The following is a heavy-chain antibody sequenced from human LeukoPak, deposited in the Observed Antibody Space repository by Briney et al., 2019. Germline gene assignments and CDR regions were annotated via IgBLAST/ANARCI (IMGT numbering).Heavy chain of an antibody. D-gene: IGHD6-19*01. CDR2: ISGNGGST. CDR3: AKIGREGVSVAYFDY. CDR1: GPTFSSSA. V-gene: IGHV3-23*01. J-gene: IGHJ4*02. Sequence: GGSLRLSCAASGPTFSSSAMNWVRQAPGKGLEWVSAISGNGGSTYYADSVKGRFTISRDNSKNTLYLQMNSLRAEDTAVYYCAKIGREGVSVAYFDYWGQGTLVTVSS.